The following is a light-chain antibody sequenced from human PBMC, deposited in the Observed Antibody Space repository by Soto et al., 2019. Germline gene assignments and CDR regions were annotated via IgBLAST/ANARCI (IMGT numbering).Light chain of an antibody. Sequence: QSVLPQPASVSGSPGQPFPISCTGTRSDVGSYNLVSWYQRHPGKAPKLMIYEGSKRPSGFSNRFSGYKSGNTASLTISGLQAEDEADYYCCSYAGSSTWVFGGGTKVTVL. J-gene: IGLJ3*02. CDR1: RSDVGSYNL. CDR2: EGS. CDR3: CSYAGSSTWV. V-gene: IGLV2-23*01.